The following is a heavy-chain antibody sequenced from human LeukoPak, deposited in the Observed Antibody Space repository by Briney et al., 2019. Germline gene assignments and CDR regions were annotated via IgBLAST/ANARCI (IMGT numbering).Heavy chain of an antibody. Sequence: SETLSPTCAVYGGSFSGYYWSWIRQPPGKGLEWIGEINHSGSTNYNPSLKSRVTISVDTSKNQFSLKLSSVTAADTAVYYCAREREGPYGYLDYWGQGTLVTVSS. J-gene: IGHJ4*02. CDR3: AREREGPYGYLDY. CDR1: GGSFSGYY. CDR2: INHSGST. V-gene: IGHV4-34*01. D-gene: IGHD4-17*01.